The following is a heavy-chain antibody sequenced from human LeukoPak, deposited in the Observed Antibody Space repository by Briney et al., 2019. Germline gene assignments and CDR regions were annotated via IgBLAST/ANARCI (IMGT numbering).Heavy chain of an antibody. V-gene: IGHV1-2*02. J-gene: IGHJ4*02. CDR1: GYTFTDYY. CDR3: ANWAATSPNFNF. Sequence: ASVKVSCKASGYTFTDYYIHWVRQAPGQGLECMGWIDPDTGGTNFAQKFQGRVTMTTDMSITTVYMELTRLRSDDTAGYYCANWAATSPNFNFWGQGTLVTVSS. D-gene: IGHD5-12*01. CDR2: IDPDTGGT.